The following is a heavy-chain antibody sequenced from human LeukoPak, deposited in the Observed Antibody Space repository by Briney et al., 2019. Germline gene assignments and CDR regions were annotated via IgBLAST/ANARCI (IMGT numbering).Heavy chain of an antibody. J-gene: IGHJ3*02. CDR1: GYTFTGYY. V-gene: IGHV1-2*02. Sequence: ASVKVSCKASGYTFTGYYMHWVRQAPGQGLEWMGWINPNSGGTNYAQKFQGRVTMTRDTSISTAYMELSRLRSDDTAVYYCARGQGDSSGYYYDAFDIWGQGTMVTVSS. CDR3: ARGQGDSSGYYYDAFDI. CDR2: INPNSGGT. D-gene: IGHD3-22*01.